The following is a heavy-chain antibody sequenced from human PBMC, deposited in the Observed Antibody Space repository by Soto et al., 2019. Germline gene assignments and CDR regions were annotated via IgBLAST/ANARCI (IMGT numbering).Heavy chain of an antibody. Sequence: SETLSLTCAVYGGSFSGYYWSWIRQPPGKGLEWIGEINHSGSTNYNPSLKSRVTISVDTSKNQFSLKLSSVTAADTAVYYCARGVVVPAARPYQRYYYYYYYMDVWGKGTTVTVSS. D-gene: IGHD2-2*02. CDR3: ARGVVVPAARPYQRYYYYYYYMDV. CDR1: GGSFSGYY. CDR2: INHSGST. J-gene: IGHJ6*03. V-gene: IGHV4-34*01.